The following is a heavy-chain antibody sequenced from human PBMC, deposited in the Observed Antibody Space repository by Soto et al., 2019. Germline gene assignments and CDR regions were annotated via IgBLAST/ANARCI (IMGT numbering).Heavy chain of an antibody. Sequence: ASVKVSCKASGYTFISRALHWVRQAPGQRLEWMGWINPDNANTKYSQNFQGRVTFTRDTSATTAYMELSNLRSEDTAVYFCARDPGSGHYFDYWGQGTLVTVSS. CDR1: GYTFISRA. D-gene: IGHD2-15*01. J-gene: IGHJ4*02. CDR2: INPDNANT. CDR3: ARDPGSGHYFDY. V-gene: IGHV1-3*01.